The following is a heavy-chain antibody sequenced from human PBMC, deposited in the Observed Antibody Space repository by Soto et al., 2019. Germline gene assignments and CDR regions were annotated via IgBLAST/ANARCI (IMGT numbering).Heavy chain of an antibody. CDR3: AKGGVVPAVHFDY. D-gene: IGHD2-2*01. J-gene: IGHJ4*02. Sequence: PGGSLRLSCAASGFTFSNYAMSWVRQAPGKGPEWVSGISGSGSSTYYVDSVKGRFTISRDNSKNTLYLQINSLRAEDMAVYYCAKGGVVPAVHFDYWGQGTLVTVSS. CDR1: GFTFSNYA. CDR2: ISGSGSST. V-gene: IGHV3-23*01.